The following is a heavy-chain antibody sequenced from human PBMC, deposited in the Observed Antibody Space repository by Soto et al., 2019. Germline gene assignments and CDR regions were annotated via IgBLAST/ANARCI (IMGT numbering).Heavy chain of an antibody. Sequence: LRLSCEASGFSFSTYSMHWVRQAPGKGLEWISSIGRRSDIYYADSVKGRFTISRDNAKNSLYLQMNSLRDEDTAVYYCARDDDSSSWPYYYYYGMDVWGQGTTVTVSS. D-gene: IGHD6-13*01. J-gene: IGHJ6*02. CDR3: ARDDDSSSWPYYYYYGMDV. CDR2: IGRRSDI. CDR1: GFSFSTYS. V-gene: IGHV3-21*01.